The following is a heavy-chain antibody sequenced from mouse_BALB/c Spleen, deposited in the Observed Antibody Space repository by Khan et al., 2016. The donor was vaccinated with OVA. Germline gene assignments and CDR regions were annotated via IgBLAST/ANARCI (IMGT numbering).Heavy chain of an antibody. J-gene: IGHJ2*01. V-gene: IGHV5-6-5*01. CDR3: ARGYNFDY. CDR2: INSGGST. CDR1: GFTFSRYA. Sequence: DVHLVESGGGLVKPGGSLKLSCAASGFTFSRYAMSWVRQTPEKRLEWVASINSGGSTYFPDSVKGRFTISRDNARNILYLQMSSLSSEDTAMYYCARGYNFDYWGQGTTLTVSS.